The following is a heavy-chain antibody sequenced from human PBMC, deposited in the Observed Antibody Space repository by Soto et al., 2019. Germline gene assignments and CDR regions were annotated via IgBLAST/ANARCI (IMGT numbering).Heavy chain of an antibody. D-gene: IGHD5-18*01. CDR3: ARKFGYSYGYAFDP. J-gene: IGHJ5*02. Sequence: ASVKVSCKASGYTFTGYYMHWVRQAPGQGLEWMGWINPNSGGTNYAQKFQGWVTMTRDTSISTAYMELSRLRSDDTAVYYCARKFGYSYGYAFDPWGQGTLVTVSS. CDR1: GYTFTGYY. CDR2: INPNSGGT. V-gene: IGHV1-2*04.